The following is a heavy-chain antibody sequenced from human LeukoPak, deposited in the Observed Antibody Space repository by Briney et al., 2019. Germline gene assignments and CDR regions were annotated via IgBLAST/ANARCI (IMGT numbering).Heavy chain of an antibody. V-gene: IGHV1-18*01. CDR3: ASASYSSSWYGWFDP. CDR2: ISAYNGNT. CDR1: GYTFTSYG. D-gene: IGHD6-13*01. J-gene: IGHJ5*02. Sequence: ASVNVSCKASGYTFTSYGISWVRQAPGQGLEWMGWISAYNGNTNYAQKLQGRVTMTTDTSTSTAYMELRSLRSDDTAVYYCASASYSSSWYGWFDPWGQGTLVTVSS.